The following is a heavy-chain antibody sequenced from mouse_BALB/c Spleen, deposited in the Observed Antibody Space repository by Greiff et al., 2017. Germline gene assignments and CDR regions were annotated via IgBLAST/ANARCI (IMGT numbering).Heavy chain of an antibody. D-gene: IGHD2-1*01. CDR2: IWAGGST. J-gene: IGHJ4*01. CDR1: GFSLTSYG. Sequence: QVQLKESGPGLVAPSQSLSITCTVSGFSLTSYGVHWVRQPPGKGLEWLGVIWAGGSTNYNSAIMSRLSISKDNSKSQVFLKMNSLQTDDIAMYYCARGDGNFYYYAMDYWGQGTSVTVSS. V-gene: IGHV2-9*02. CDR3: ARGDGNFYYYAMDY.